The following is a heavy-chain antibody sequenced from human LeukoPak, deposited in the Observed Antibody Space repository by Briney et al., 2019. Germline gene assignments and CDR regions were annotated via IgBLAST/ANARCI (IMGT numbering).Heavy chain of an antibody. CDR1: GGTFSSYA. CDR3: ARRSGSGWYSYYFDY. Sequence: SVKVSCKASGGTFSSYAISWVRQAPGQGLEWMGGIIPIFGTANYAQKFQGRVTITADESTSTAYMELSSLKASDTAMYYCARRSGSGWYSYYFDYWGQGTLVTVSS. V-gene: IGHV1-69*13. D-gene: IGHD6-19*01. J-gene: IGHJ4*02. CDR2: IIPIFGTA.